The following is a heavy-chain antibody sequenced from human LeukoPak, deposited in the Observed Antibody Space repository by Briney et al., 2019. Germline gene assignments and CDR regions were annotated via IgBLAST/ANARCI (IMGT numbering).Heavy chain of an antibody. Sequence: SQTLSLTCTVSGGSISSDVYYWSWIRQHPGKGLEWIGYIYYSGSTYYNPSLKSRVTISVDTSKNQFSLKLSSVTAADTAVYYCARGDQTGDRTDGYFDYWGQGTLVTVSS. V-gene: IGHV4-31*03. CDR3: ARGDQTGDRTDGYFDY. CDR1: GGSISSDVYY. D-gene: IGHD7-27*01. J-gene: IGHJ4*02. CDR2: IYYSGST.